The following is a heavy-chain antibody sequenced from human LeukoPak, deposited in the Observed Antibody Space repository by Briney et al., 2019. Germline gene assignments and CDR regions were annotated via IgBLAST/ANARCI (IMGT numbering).Heavy chain of an antibody. Sequence: SETLSLTCTVSGGSISSYYWSWIRQPAGKGLEWTGRIYTSGSTNYNPSLKSRVTISVDKSKNQFSLKLSSVTAADTAVYYCAKGIAAAGLDYWGQGTLVTVSS. CDR1: GGSISSYY. J-gene: IGHJ4*02. CDR3: AKGIAAAGLDY. CDR2: IYTSGST. D-gene: IGHD6-13*01. V-gene: IGHV4-4*07.